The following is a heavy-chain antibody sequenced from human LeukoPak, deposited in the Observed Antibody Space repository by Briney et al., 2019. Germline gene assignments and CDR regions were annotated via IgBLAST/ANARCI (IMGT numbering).Heavy chain of an antibody. D-gene: IGHD1-7*01. CDR1: GFTFSSYS. Sequence: GGSLRLSCAASGFTFSSYSVNWVRQAPGKGLEWVSSISSSSSYIYYADSVKGRFTIPRDNAKNSLYLQMNSLRAEDTAVYYCARYNWNYAYYFDYWGQGTLVTVSS. V-gene: IGHV3-21*01. CDR2: ISSSSSYI. J-gene: IGHJ4*02. CDR3: ARYNWNYAYYFDY.